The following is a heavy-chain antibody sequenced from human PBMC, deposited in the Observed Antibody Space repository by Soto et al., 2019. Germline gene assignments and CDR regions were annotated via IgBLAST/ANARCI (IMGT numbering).Heavy chain of an antibody. CDR3: ARGGSSSDYYYYYGMDV. V-gene: IGHV1-2*04. CDR1: GYTFTGYY. J-gene: IGHJ6*02. Sequence: ASVKVSCKASGYTFTGYYMHWVRQAPGQGLEWMGWINPNSGGTNYAQKFQGWVTMTRDTSISTAYMELSRLRSDDTAVYYCARGGSSSDYYYYYGMDVWGQGTTVTVSS. CDR2: INPNSGGT. D-gene: IGHD6-6*01.